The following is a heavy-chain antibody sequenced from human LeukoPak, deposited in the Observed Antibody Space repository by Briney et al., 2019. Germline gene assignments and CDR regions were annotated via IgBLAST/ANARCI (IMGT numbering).Heavy chain of an antibody. CDR3: ARRGYFDY. J-gene: IGHJ4*02. CDR1: GFTFSSYG. V-gene: IGHV3-33*01. CDR2: IWYDGSNK. Sequence: PGGSLRLSCAASGFTFSSYGMHWVRQAPGKGLEWVAVIWYDGSNKYYADSVKGRFTIFRDNSKNTLYLLLNSLRAEDTAVYYCARRGYFDYWGQGTLVTVSS.